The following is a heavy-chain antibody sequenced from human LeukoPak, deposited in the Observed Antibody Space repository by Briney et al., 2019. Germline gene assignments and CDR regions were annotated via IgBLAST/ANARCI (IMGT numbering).Heavy chain of an antibody. Sequence: PGGSLRLSCAASGFTVSSSYMTWVRQAPGKGLEWVSAIYVGGSTYSADSVKGRFITSRDTSKNTLDLQMNSLRDEDTAVYYCARGPSTGWYGYFNHWGQGTLVTVSS. J-gene: IGHJ1*01. CDR2: IYVGGST. D-gene: IGHD6-19*01. CDR1: GFTVSSSY. V-gene: IGHV3-66*01. CDR3: ARGPSTGWYGYFNH.